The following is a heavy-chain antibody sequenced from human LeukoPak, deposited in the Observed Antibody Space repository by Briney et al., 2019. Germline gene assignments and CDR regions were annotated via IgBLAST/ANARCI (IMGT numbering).Heavy chain of an antibody. CDR3: ARAPTFSYDTSGYYLDY. D-gene: IGHD3-22*01. CDR1: GASINSDYY. J-gene: IGHJ4*02. V-gene: IGHV4-30-4*08. Sequence: PSETLSLTCNISGASINSDYYWNWFRQPPGKGLEWIGYFYYSGTTYHNPSLKSRLSISVDTSKNQFSLKLNSVTAADTAVYFCARAPTFSYDTSGYYLDYWGQGTLVTVSS. CDR2: FYYSGTT.